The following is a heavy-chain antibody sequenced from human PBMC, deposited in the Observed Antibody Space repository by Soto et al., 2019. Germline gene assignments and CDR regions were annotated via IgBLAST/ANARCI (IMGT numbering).Heavy chain of an antibody. Sequence: QVQLQQWGAGLLKPSETLSLTCAVYGGSFSGYYWSWIRQPPGKGLEWIGEINHSGSTNYNPSLKSRVTISVDTSKNQFSLKLSSVTAADTAVYYCARGRGRAVAGTGGDYWGQGTLVTVSS. J-gene: IGHJ4*02. D-gene: IGHD6-19*01. CDR3: ARGRGRAVAGTGGDY. V-gene: IGHV4-34*01. CDR1: GGSFSGYY. CDR2: INHSGST.